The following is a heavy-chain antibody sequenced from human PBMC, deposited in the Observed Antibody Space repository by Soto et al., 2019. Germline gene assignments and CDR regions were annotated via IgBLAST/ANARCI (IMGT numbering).Heavy chain of an antibody. D-gene: IGHD2-15*01. CDR3: TTTPRAGYYYYGMDV. V-gene: IGHV3-15*01. Sequence: GGSLRLSCAASGFTFNNAWMSWVCQARGKGLEWVCRIKSKTDGGTRDYTAPVKGRFTISRDDSKNTLYLQMNSLKTEDTAVYYSTTTPRAGYYYYGMDVWCQGTTVTVSS. J-gene: IGHJ6*02. CDR2: IKSKTDGGTR. CDR1: GFTFNNAW.